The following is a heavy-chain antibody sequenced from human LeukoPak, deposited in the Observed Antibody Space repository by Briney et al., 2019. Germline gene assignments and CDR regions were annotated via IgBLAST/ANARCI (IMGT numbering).Heavy chain of an antibody. Sequence: GGSLRPSCAASGFTFSSYSMNWVRQAPGKGLEWVSYISSSSSTIYYADSVKGRFTISRDNAKNSLYLQMNSLRDEDTAVYYCARGLSMIVVPMPYAEYFQHWGQGTLVTVSS. CDR3: ARGLSMIVVPMPYAEYFQH. J-gene: IGHJ1*01. CDR2: ISSSSSTI. V-gene: IGHV3-48*02. D-gene: IGHD3-22*01. CDR1: GFTFSSYS.